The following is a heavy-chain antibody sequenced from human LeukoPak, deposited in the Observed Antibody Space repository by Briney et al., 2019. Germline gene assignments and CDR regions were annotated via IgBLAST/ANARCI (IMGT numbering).Heavy chain of an antibody. J-gene: IGHJ4*02. Sequence: GGSLRLSCAPSGFTFSSYSMNWVRHAPGRGLEWVSSISSSSSYIYYADSLKRRFTIYRDIANNSLDLQMNSLRAEDTAVYYCARASGSYWGYFDYWGQGALVTVSS. CDR1: GFTFSSYS. D-gene: IGHD1-26*01. CDR2: ISSSSSYI. V-gene: IGHV3-21*01. CDR3: ARASGSYWGYFDY.